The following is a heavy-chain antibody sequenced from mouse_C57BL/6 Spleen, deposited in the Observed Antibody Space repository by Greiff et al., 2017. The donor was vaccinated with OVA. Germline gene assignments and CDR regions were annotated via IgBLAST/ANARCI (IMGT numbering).Heavy chain of an antibody. D-gene: IGHD2-4*01. V-gene: IGHV2-2*01. CDR1: GFSLTSYG. J-gene: IGHJ3*01. CDR3: ATYDYDRGFAY. Sequence: VKLQESGPGLVQPSQSLSITCTVSGFSLTSYGVHWVRQSPGKGLEWLGVIWSGGSTDYNAAFISRLSISKDNSKSQVFFKMNSLQADDTAIYYCATYDYDRGFAYWGQGTLVTVSA. CDR2: IWSGGST.